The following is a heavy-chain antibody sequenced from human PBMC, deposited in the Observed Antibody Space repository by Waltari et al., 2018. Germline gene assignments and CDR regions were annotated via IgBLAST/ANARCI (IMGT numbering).Heavy chain of an antibody. Sequence: EVQLVESGGGLVQPGGSLRLSCVASGFTFNSFDMHWVRQGPGKGLEWVAGIGTTADTFYPGSVKGRFTISRENAKNSLYLQMNSLSPGDTAVYYCTRVGWTYYYMDVWGKGTTVTVSS. D-gene: IGHD3-3*01. V-gene: IGHV3-13*01. J-gene: IGHJ6*03. CDR1: GFTFNSFD. CDR3: TRVGWTYYYMDV. CDR2: IGTTADT.